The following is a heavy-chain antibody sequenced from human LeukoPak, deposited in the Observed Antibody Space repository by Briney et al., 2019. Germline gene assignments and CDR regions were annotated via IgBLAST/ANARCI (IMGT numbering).Heavy chain of an antibody. CDR1: GGTFSSYA. Sequence: RASVKVSCKASGGTFSSYAISWVRQAPGQGLEWMGGIIPIFGTANHAQKFQGRVTITTDESTSTAYMELSSLRSEDTAVYYCASRDRWLQFPFDYWGQGTLVTVSS. J-gene: IGHJ4*02. V-gene: IGHV1-69*05. CDR2: IIPIFGTA. D-gene: IGHD5-24*01. CDR3: ASRDRWLQFPFDY.